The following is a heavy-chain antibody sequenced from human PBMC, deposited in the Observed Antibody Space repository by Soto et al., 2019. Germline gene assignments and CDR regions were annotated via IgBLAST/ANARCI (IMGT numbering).Heavy chain of an antibody. V-gene: IGHV5-10-1*01. Sequence: GESLKISCKGSGYSFTSYWISWVRQMPGKGLEWMGRIDPSDSYTNYSPSFQGHVTISADKSISTAYLQWSSLKASDTAMYYRASNIVVVPAAPVDYYYGMDVWGQGTTVTVSS. CDR2: IDPSDSYT. CDR1: GYSFTSYW. D-gene: IGHD2-2*01. J-gene: IGHJ6*02. CDR3: ASNIVVVPAAPVDYYYGMDV.